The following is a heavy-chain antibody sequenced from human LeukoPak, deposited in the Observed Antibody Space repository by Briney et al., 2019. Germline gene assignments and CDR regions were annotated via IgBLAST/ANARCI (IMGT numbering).Heavy chain of an antibody. CDR3: ARVRHGWLDP. V-gene: IGHV4-59*01. J-gene: IGHJ5*02. CDR1: GDSISNYY. Sequence: SETLSLTCTVSGDSISNYYWSWIRQPPGKGLEWIGYIYYTGSTNYNPPLKSRVTISVDTSKNQFSLKLGSVTAADTAVYYCARVRHGWLDPWGQGTLVTVSS. D-gene: IGHD3-16*01. CDR2: IYYTGST.